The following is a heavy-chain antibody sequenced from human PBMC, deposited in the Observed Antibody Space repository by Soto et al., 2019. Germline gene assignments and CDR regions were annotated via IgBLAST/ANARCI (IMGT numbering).Heavy chain of an antibody. Sequence: QVQLVESGGGVVQPGRSLRLSCAASGFNFSSYGMHWVRQAPGKGLEWVAVIWYDGSNKYYADSVKGRFTISRDNSKNTLYLQMNSLRAEDTAVYYCARDGTVTTTAGLFDYWGQGTLVTVSS. V-gene: IGHV3-33*01. D-gene: IGHD4-17*01. CDR1: GFNFSSYG. CDR3: ARDGTVTTTAGLFDY. CDR2: IWYDGSNK. J-gene: IGHJ4*02.